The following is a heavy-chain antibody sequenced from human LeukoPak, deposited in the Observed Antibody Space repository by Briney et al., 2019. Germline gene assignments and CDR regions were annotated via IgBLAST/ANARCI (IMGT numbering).Heavy chain of an antibody. D-gene: IGHD3-22*01. J-gene: IGHJ4*02. V-gene: IGHV3-23*01. Sequence: GGSLRLSCAASGFTFSSYAMSWVRQAPGKGLEWVSAISGSGGNTYYADSVKGRFTISRDNSKNTLYLQMNSLRAEDTAVYYCAKGGVGMIVVEWGQGTLVTVSS. CDR1: GFTFSSYA. CDR3: AKGGVGMIVVE. CDR2: ISGSGGNT.